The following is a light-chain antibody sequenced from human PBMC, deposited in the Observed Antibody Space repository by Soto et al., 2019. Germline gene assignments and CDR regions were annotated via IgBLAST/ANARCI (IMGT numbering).Light chain of an antibody. CDR1: QKIGSAF. CDR3: QQYGDSVWT. Sequence: EVLLTQSPGTLSLSPGDRATLACRASQKIGSAFLAWFQQKPGQAPRLLIYGASSRATGIPDRFSGSGSGTDFTLTISRLEPEDFAVYYCQQYGDSVWTFGQGTRVEVK. J-gene: IGKJ1*01. CDR2: GAS. V-gene: IGKV3-20*01.